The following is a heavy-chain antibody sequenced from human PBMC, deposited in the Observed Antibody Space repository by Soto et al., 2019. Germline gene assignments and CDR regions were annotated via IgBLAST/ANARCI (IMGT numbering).Heavy chain of an antibody. D-gene: IGHD6-13*01. V-gene: IGHV1-2*04. CDR1: GYTFTGYY. Sequence: ASVKVSCKASGYTFTGYYMHWVRQAPGQGLEWMGWINPNSGGTNYAQKFQGWVTMTRDTSISTAYMELSRLRSDDTAVYYCARAFIELREQQLVFTHGMDVWGQGTTVTVSS. J-gene: IGHJ6*02. CDR2: INPNSGGT. CDR3: ARAFIELREQQLVFTHGMDV.